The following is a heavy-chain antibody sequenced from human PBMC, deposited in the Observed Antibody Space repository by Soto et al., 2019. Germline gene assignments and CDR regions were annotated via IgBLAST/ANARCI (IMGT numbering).Heavy chain of an antibody. V-gene: IGHV3-30-3*01. CDR3: ARDVLRDFDY. D-gene: IGHD3-10*02. J-gene: IGHJ4*02. CDR2: ISYDGSNK. CDR1: GFTFSSYA. Sequence: QVQLVESGGGVVQPGRSLRLSCAASGFTFSSYAMHWVRQAPGKGLEWVAVISYDGSNKYYADSVKGRFTISRDNSKNTLYLQMNSLRAEDTAVYYCARDVLRDFDYWGQGTLVTVSS.